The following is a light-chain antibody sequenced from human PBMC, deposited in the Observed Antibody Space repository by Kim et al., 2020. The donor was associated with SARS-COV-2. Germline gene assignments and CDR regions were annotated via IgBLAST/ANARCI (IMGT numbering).Light chain of an antibody. J-gene: IGLJ3*02. CDR1: SGSIASNY. CDR3: QCYDSSDHWV. Sequence: NFMLTQPHSVSESPGKTVTISCTRSSGSIASNYVQWYQQRPGSAPTTVIYEDNQRPSGVPDRFSGSIDSSSNSASLTISGLKTEDEADYYCQCYDSSDHWVCGGGT. V-gene: IGLV6-57*04. CDR2: EDN.